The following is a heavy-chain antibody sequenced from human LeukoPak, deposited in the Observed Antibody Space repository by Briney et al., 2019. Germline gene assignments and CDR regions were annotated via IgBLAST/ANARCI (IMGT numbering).Heavy chain of an antibody. J-gene: IGHJ6*03. CDR1: GYIFTDYY. CDR2: INPNSGGT. Sequence: ASVKVSCKASGYIFTDYYMHWVRQAPGQGLEWMGWINPNSGGTNYAQKFQGRVTMTRDTSISTAYMELSRLRSDDTAVYYCARTSSGWYWDYYYYMDVWGKGTTVTISS. D-gene: IGHD6-19*01. V-gene: IGHV1-2*02. CDR3: ARTSSGWYWDYYYYMDV.